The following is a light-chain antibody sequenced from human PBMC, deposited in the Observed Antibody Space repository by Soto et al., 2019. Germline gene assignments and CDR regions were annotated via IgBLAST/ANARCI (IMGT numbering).Light chain of an antibody. V-gene: IGLV2-14*03. CDR3: CAYTARTTLSWV. J-gene: IGLJ3*02. Sequence: QSALTQPTSVSGSPGQSITISCTGVSSDIGGYNHVSWYQQHPGNVPRLIIYDVDNRPLGISNRFSGSQSGNTASLSISVLQAEDEADYYCCAYTARTTLSWVFGGGTKLTVL. CDR1: SSDIGGYNH. CDR2: DVD.